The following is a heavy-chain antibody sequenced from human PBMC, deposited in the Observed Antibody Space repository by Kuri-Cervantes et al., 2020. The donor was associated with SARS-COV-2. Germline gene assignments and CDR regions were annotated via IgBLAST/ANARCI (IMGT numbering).Heavy chain of an antibody. D-gene: IGHD4-17*01. CDR3: ARATSTVIRYYFDY. V-gene: IGHV4-4*02. J-gene: IGHJ4*02. CDR1: GGSISSSNW. CDR2: IHHSGST. Sequence: SETLSLTCAVSGGSISSSNWWSWVRQPPGKGLEWIGEIHHSGSTNYNPSLKSRVTISVDKSKNQFSLKLSSVTAADTAVYYCARATSTVIRYYFDYWAREPWSPSPQ.